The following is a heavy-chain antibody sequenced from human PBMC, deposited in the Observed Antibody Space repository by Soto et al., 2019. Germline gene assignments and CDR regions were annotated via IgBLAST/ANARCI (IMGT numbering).Heavy chain of an antibody. V-gene: IGHV1-18*04. CDR3: ARTGNYYDSSAMNWFDP. CDR1: GYTFTSYG. J-gene: IGHJ5*02. CDR2: ISAYNGNT. Sequence: GASVKVSCKASGYTFTSYGISWVRQAPGQGLEWTGWISAYNGNTNYAQKLQGRVTMTTDTSTSTAYMELRSLRSDDTAVYYCARTGNYYDSSAMNWFDPWGQGTLVTVSS. D-gene: IGHD3-22*01.